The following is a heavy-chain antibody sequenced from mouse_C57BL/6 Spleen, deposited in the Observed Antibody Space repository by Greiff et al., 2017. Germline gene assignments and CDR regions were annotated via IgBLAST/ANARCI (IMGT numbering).Heavy chain of an antibody. CDR2: IYPSDSET. J-gene: IGHJ3*01. V-gene: IGHV1-61*01. D-gene: IGHD1-1*01. CDR3: ARDYYGSRGFAY. Sequence: VQLQQPGAELVRPGSSVKLSCKASGYTFTSYWMDWVKQRPGQGLEWIGNIYPSDSETHYKQKFKDKATLTVDKHSSTAYMQLSSLTSEDSAVYYCARDYYGSRGFAYWGQGTLVTVSA. CDR1: GYTFTSYW.